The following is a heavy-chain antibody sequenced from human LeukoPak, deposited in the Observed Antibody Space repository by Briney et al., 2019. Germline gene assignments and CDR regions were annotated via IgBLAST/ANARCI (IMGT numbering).Heavy chain of an antibody. CDR3: VRSGSDAFDV. V-gene: IGHV1-2*02. CDR2: IYPNSGDT. Sequence: ASVKVSCKASGYTFTGYYMHWVRQAPGQGLEWMGWIYPNSGDTKYAQKFQGRVTVTRDTSISTAFMEENRLTSDDTAVYYCVRSGSDAFDVWGQGTMVTVSS. J-gene: IGHJ3*01. CDR1: GYTFTGYY. D-gene: IGHD1-26*01.